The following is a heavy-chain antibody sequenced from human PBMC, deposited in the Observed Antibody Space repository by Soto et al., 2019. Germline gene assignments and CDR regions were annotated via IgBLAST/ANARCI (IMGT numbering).Heavy chain of an antibody. CDR1: GGSISSGDYY. V-gene: IGHV4-30-4*01. CDR3: ARDRGQWLPYNWFDP. Sequence: QVQLQESGPGLVKPSQTLSLTCTVSGGSISSGDYYWSWIRQPPGKGLEWIGYIYYSGSTYYNPSLKSRVTISVDPSKNQFSLKLSSVPAADTAVYYCARDRGQWLPYNWFDPWGQGTLVTVSS. J-gene: IGHJ5*02. CDR2: IYYSGST. D-gene: IGHD5-12*01.